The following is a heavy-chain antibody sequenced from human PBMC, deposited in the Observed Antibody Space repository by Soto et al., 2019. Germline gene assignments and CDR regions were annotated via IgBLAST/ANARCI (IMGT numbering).Heavy chain of an antibody. J-gene: IGHJ4*02. D-gene: IGHD3-22*01. Sequence: TLSLTCTVSGGSISSGGYYWSWIRQHPGKGLEWIGYIYYSGSTYYNPSLKSRVTISVDTSKNQFSLKLSSVTAADTAVYYCARARGYYDSSGPTFDYWGQGTLVTVSS. CDR2: IYYSGST. V-gene: IGHV4-31*03. CDR1: GGSISSGGYY. CDR3: ARARGYYDSSGPTFDY.